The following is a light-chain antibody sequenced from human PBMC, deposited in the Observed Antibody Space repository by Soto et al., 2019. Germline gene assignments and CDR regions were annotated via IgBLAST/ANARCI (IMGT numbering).Light chain of an antibody. Sequence: DIQMTQSPSSLSASVGDRVTITCRASQSISRYLNWYQQKPGQAPKILIYAASSLQSGVPSRFSGGGSGSAFSLTISSLQPEDFATYYSQQSYSTPRTFGGGTKVEIK. CDR3: QQSYSTPRT. J-gene: IGKJ4*01. V-gene: IGKV1-39*01. CDR1: QSISRY. CDR2: AAS.